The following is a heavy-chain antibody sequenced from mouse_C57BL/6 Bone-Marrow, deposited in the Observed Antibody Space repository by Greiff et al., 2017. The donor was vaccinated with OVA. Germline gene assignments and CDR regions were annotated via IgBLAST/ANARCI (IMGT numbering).Heavy chain of an antibody. CDR2: IDPETGGT. J-gene: IGHJ2*01. CDR3: TRSSITTVGVTDYFDY. Sequence: QVHVKQSGAELVRPGASVTLSCKASGYTFTDYEMHWVKQTPVHGLEWIGAIDPETGGTAYNQKFKGKAILTADKSSSTAYMELRSLTSEDSAVYYCTRSSITTVGVTDYFDYWGQGTTLTVSS. D-gene: IGHD1-1*01. CDR1: GYTFTDYE. V-gene: IGHV1-15*01.